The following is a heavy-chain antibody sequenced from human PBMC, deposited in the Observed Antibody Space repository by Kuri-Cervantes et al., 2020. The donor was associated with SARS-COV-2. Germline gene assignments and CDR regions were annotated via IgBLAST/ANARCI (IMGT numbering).Heavy chain of an antibody. CDR3: ARVIIAVAGTDAFDI. V-gene: IGHV1-18*01. CDR2: ISAYNGNT. D-gene: IGHD6-19*01. Sequence: ASVKVSCKASGYTFTSYGISWVRQAPGQGLEWMGWISAYNGNTNYAQKLQGRVTMSTDTSTSTAYMELRSLRSDDTAVYYCARVIIAVAGTDAFDIWGQGTMVTVSS. J-gene: IGHJ3*02. CDR1: GYTFTSYG.